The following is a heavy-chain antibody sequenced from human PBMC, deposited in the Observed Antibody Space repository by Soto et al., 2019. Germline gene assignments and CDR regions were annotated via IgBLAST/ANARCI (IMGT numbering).Heavy chain of an antibody. J-gene: IGHJ4*02. D-gene: IGHD3-22*01. CDR3: ARKRKEGYDSGAHAPVFFDF. CDR1: GGTFSTYA. CDR2: ILPIYASA. Sequence: ASVKVSCKASGGTFSTYAISWVRQAPGEGLEWMGEILPIYASATYAQKFQGRVTLTVDKVTRTAYMQLNSLKSEDTAVYYCARKRKEGYDSGAHAPVFFDFWGQGTLVTVSS. V-gene: IGHV1-69*06.